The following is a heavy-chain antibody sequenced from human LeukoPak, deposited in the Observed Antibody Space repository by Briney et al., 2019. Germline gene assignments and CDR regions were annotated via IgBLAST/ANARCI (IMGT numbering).Heavy chain of an antibody. D-gene: IGHD2-2*01. CDR3: ATGPTMPEPDTSPGLLHF. Sequence: ASVKVSCKVSGYSLTELSTHWVRQAPGKGLEWMGGVDPESGAAMYAQKLQGRVTMTEDTSTDTAYMELNSLTSDDTAVYYCATGPTMPEPDTSPGLLHFWGQGTLVTVSS. CDR1: GYSLTELS. CDR2: VDPESGAA. J-gene: IGHJ4*02. V-gene: IGHV1-24*01.